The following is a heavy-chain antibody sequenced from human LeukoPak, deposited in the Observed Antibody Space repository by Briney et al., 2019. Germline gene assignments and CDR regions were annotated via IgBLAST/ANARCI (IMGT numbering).Heavy chain of an antibody. D-gene: IGHD3-22*01. J-gene: IGHJ4*02. CDR1: GYTFTSYG. V-gene: IGHV1-18*01. CDR2: ISAYNGNT. Sequence: GASVNVSCTASGYTFTSYGISWVRRAPGQGREWMGGISAYNGNTNYAQKLQGRVTMTTDTSTSTDYMELRSLRSDDTAVYYCARGGSYYDSSGYYYVLSYWGQGTLVTVSS. CDR3: ARGGSYYDSSGYYYVLSY.